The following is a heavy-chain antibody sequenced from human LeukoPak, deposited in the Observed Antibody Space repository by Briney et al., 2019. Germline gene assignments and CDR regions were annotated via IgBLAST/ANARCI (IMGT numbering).Heavy chain of an antibody. CDR3: ARGARRYCSSTSCYTAFDI. CDR2: IYYSGST. D-gene: IGHD2-2*02. CDR1: GGSISSYY. Sequence: SETLSLTCTVSGGSISSYYWSWIRQPPGKGLEWIGYIYYSGSTNYNPSLKSRVTISVDTSKNQFSLKLSSVTAADTAVYYCARGARRYCSSTSCYTAFDIWGQGTMVTVSS. J-gene: IGHJ3*02. V-gene: IGHV4-59*01.